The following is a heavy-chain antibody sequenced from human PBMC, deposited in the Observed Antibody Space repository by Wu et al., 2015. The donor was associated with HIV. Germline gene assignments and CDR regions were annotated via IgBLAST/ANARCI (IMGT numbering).Heavy chain of an antibody. J-gene: IGHJ4*02. CDR3: ASPGDGSAVAAQYYFDY. V-gene: IGHV1-69*01. Sequence: QVQLVQSGAEVKKPGSSVTVSCKASGGIVISIAISWVRQAPGQGLEWMGGIIPIFGRANYAQKFRGRVAITTDESTNTAYMELSGLRSEDTGVYYCASPGDGSAVAAQYYFDYWGRGNAGHRLI. CDR2: IIPIFGRA. CDR1: GGIVISIA. D-gene: IGHD6-19*01.